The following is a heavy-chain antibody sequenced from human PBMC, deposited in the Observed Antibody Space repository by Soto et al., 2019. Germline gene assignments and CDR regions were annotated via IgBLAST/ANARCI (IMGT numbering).Heavy chain of an antibody. CDR1: GFTFSNYA. V-gene: IGHV3-30*18. D-gene: IGHD6-13*01. J-gene: IGHJ4*02. CDR3: AKDGAIAAADYFFDY. CDR2: IASDGKDK. Sequence: PGGSLRLSCAASGFTFSNYAIHWVRQAPCKGLEWVAVIASDGKDKRYADSVKGRFTISRDNSKNTVYLQMNSLRGEDTAVYYCAKDGAIAAADYFFDYWGQGSLVTVSS.